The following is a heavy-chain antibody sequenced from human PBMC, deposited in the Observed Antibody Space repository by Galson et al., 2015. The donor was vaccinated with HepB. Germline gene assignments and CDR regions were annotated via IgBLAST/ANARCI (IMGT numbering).Heavy chain of an antibody. D-gene: IGHD3-10*01. CDR3: ASTYGSGSYPLDY. CDR2: IWYDGSNK. V-gene: IGHV3-33*08. CDR1: GFTFSSYG. Sequence: SLRLSCAASGFTFSSYGMHWVRQAPGKGLEWVAVIWYDGSNKYYADSVKGRFTISRDNSKNTLYLQMNSLRAEDTAVYYCASTYGSGSYPLDYWGQGTLVTVSS. J-gene: IGHJ4*02.